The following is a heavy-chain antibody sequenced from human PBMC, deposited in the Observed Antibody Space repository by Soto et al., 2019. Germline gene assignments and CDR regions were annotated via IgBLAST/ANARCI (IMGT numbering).Heavy chain of an antibody. CDR2: ISYDGSNQ. J-gene: IGHJ4*02. V-gene: IGHV3-30*03. Sequence: GGSLRLSCAASGFSFNTYGMYWVRQAPGKGLEWVAAISYDGSNQYHADSVKGRFTISRDNSKSTLYLQMNSLRVEDTAVYYCARTYPTISHGYFDYWGQGTLVTVSS. CDR3: ARTYPTISHGYFDY. CDR1: GFSFNTYG.